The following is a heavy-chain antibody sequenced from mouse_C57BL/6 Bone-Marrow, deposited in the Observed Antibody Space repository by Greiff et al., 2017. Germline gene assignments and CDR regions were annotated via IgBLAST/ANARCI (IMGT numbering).Heavy chain of an antibody. CDR3: ARNYNYDYDFDY. CDR2: IWSGGST. J-gene: IGHJ2*01. V-gene: IGHV2-2*01. D-gene: IGHD2-4*01. CDR1: GFSLTSYG. Sequence: QVQLQQSGPGLVQPSQSLSITCTVSGFSLTSYGVHWVRQSPGKGLEWLGVIWSGGSTDYTAAFISRLSISKDNSKSQVFFKMNSLQADDTAIYYCARNYNYDYDFDYWGQGTTLTVSA.